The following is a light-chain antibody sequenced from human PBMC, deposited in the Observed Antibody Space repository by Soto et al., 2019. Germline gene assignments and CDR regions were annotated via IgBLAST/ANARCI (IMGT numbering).Light chain of an antibody. CDR1: SSDVGGYDH. V-gene: IGLV2-8*01. J-gene: IGLJ1*01. CDR2: SVT. CDR3: SSDAGNYNYV. Sequence: QTVLTEPRPASWSPGQSVTIPCTGTSSDVGGYDHVSWYQQPPGKARKLMIYSVTKRHAGVPEPLSGAKSGHPASLTVPGLQAEDEADYFYSSDAGNYNYVFGAGTKVTVL.